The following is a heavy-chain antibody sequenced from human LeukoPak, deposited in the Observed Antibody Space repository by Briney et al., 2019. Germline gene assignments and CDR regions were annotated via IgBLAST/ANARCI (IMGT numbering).Heavy chain of an antibody. CDR1: GASMSTSSHY. D-gene: IGHD1-26*01. CDR3: AGRVGATIWTGMEF. V-gene: IGHV4-39*01. J-gene: IGHJ4*02. CDR2: THYGGNT. Sequence: SETLSLTCNVSGASMSTSSHYWGWIRQPPGKGLEWIGSTHYGGNTYYNPSLDSRVTISVDTSKKQFSLKLTSVTAADTAVYYCAGRVGATIWTGMEFWGQGTPVTVSS.